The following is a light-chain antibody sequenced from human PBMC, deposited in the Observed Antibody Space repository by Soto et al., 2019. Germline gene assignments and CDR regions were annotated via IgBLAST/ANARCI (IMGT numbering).Light chain of an antibody. CDR1: SSDVGGYNY. CDR3: SSYTSSSTLYV. Sequence: QSVLTQPASVSGSPGQSITISGTGTSSDVGGYNYVSWYQQHPGKAPKLMIYEVSNRPSGVSNRFSGSKSANTASLTISGFQAEDEADYYCSSYTSSSTLYVFGTGTKVTVL. CDR2: EVS. V-gene: IGLV2-14*01. J-gene: IGLJ1*01.